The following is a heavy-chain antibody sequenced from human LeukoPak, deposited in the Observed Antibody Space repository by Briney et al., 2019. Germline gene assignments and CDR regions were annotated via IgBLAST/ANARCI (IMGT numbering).Heavy chain of an antibody. Sequence: GGSLRLSCAASGFTLSSYWMHWVRQAPGKGLVWVSRIKSDGSSTSYADSVKGQFTISRDNAKNTLYLQMNSLRAEDTAVYYCARGYYYDSSGPNSPFDYWGQGTLVTVSS. CDR2: IKSDGSST. D-gene: IGHD3-22*01. CDR3: ARGYYYDSSGPNSPFDY. J-gene: IGHJ4*02. V-gene: IGHV3-74*01. CDR1: GFTLSSYW.